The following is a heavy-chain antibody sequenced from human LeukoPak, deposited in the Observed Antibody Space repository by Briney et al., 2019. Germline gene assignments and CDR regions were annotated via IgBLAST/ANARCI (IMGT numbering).Heavy chain of an antibody. D-gene: IGHD3-22*01. V-gene: IGHV1-18*01. Sequence: SVKVSCKASGYTFTSYGISWVRQAPGQGLEWMGWISAYNGNTNDGQKLQGRVTMTTDTSTSTAYMELRRLRSDDTAVYYCARENYYDSSGYYGDYYYYYMDVWGKGTTVTVSS. CDR3: ARENYYDSSGYYGDYYYYYMDV. CDR2: ISAYNGNT. J-gene: IGHJ6*03. CDR1: GYTFTSYG.